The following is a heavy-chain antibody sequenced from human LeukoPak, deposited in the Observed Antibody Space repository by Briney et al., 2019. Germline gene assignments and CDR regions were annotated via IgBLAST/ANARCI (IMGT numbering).Heavy chain of an antibody. Sequence: GGSLRLSCAASGFTFSDYYMSWVRQPPGKGLEWVANIKQDGSEKYYVDSVKGRFTISRDNSKNTLYLQMNSLRAEDTAVYYCARGPSGYHNTGGQGTLVTVSS. CDR3: ARGPSGYHNT. CDR2: IKQDGSEK. D-gene: IGHD5-12*01. V-gene: IGHV3-7*01. J-gene: IGHJ4*02. CDR1: GFTFSDYY.